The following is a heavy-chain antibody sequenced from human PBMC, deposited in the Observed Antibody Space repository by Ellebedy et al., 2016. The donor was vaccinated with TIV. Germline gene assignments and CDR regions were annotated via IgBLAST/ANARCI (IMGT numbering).Heavy chain of an antibody. CDR1: GYTFTNYN. J-gene: IGHJ4*02. D-gene: IGHD3-3*01. CDR3: ARSLEWLPGDY. Sequence: AASVKVSCKPSGYTFTNYNMHWVRQAPGQGLEWMGRINPSGGNTTYALKFRGRVTMTKDTSTSTLNVELSSLRFEDTAVYYCARSLEWLPGDYWGQGTLVTVSS. V-gene: IGHV1-46*01. CDR2: INPSGGNT.